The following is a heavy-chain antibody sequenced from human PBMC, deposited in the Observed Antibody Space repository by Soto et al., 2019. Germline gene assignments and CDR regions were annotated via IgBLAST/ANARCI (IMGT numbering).Heavy chain of an antibody. CDR2: IDNSGAIT. Sequence: GGSLRLSCAASGFSFATYAMSWVRQAPGKGLEWVSSIDNSGAITFYGDSVKGRFTVSRDNSKNTLYLQMNTLRAEDTAIYYCAKIGSSSQSVYWGQGTLVTVSS. CDR1: GFSFATYA. D-gene: IGHD6-6*01. CDR3: AKIGSSSQSVY. J-gene: IGHJ4*02. V-gene: IGHV3-23*01.